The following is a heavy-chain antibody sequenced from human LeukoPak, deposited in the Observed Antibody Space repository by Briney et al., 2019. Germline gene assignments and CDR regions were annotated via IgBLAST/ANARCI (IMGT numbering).Heavy chain of an antibody. CDR3: TRHTMDV. CDR2: IRSKANNYAT. V-gene: IGHV3-73*01. J-gene: IGHJ6*01. Sequence: GGSLRLSCAASGFTFSVSAMHWVRQASGKGLEWVGRIRSKANNYATEYDASVKGRFTISRDDSKNTAYLQMNSLRTEDTAVYYCTRHTMDVWGQGTTVTVTS. CDR1: GFTFSVSA.